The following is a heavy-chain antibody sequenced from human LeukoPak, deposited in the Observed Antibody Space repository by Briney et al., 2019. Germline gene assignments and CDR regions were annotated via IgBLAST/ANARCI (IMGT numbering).Heavy chain of an antibody. V-gene: IGHV4-59*01. D-gene: IGHD6-13*01. CDR3: ARGSKAAPGTFDY. J-gene: IGHJ4*02. CDR1: GGSISSYY. Sequence: SETRSLTCTVSGGSISSYYWGWIRQPPGKGLEWIGYIYYTGSTDYNPSLKSRVAISVDTSKNQFSLKLSSVTAADTAVYYCARGSKAAPGTFDYWGQGTLVTVSS. CDR2: IYYTGST.